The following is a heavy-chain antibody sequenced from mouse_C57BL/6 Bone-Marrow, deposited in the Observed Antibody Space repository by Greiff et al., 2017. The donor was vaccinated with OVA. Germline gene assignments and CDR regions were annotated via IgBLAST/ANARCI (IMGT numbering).Heavy chain of an antibody. CDR1: GFNIKDDY. V-gene: IGHV14-4*01. D-gene: IGHD4-1*01. Sequence: QRVESGAELVRPGASVKLSCTASGFNIKDDYMHWVKQRPEQGLEWIGWIDPENGDTEYASKFQGKATITADTSSNTAYLQLSSLTSEDTAVYYCTTGTANWDCAYWGQGTLVTVSA. J-gene: IGHJ3*01. CDR3: TTGTANWDCAY. CDR2: IDPENGDT.